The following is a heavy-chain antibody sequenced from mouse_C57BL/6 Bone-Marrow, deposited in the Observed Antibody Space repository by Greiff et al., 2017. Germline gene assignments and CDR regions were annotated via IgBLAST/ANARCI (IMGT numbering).Heavy chain of an antibody. D-gene: IGHD1-1*01. V-gene: IGHV1-55*01. Sequence: VQLQQPGADLVKPGASVKMSCKASGYTFTSYWITWVKQRPGQGLEWIGDIYPGSGSTNYNEKFKSKATLTVDTSSSTAYMQLSSLTSKDSAVYYCAIYYYGSSYVWGTGTTVTVSS. J-gene: IGHJ1*03. CDR2: IYPGSGST. CDR1: GYTFTSYW. CDR3: AIYYYGSSYV.